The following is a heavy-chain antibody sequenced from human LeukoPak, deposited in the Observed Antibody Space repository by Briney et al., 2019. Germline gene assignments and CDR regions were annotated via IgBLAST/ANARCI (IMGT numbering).Heavy chain of an antibody. Sequence: SETLSLTCTVSDNSITSSSYYWAWIRQPPGKGLEWIGSIYYSGSTYYNPSLKSRVTISVDTSKNQFSLKLSSVTAADTAVYYCARQGDDGDFWGQGTLVTVSS. V-gene: IGHV4-39*01. D-gene: IGHD1-1*01. CDR3: ARQGDDGDF. J-gene: IGHJ4*02. CDR1: DNSITSSSYY. CDR2: IYYSGST.